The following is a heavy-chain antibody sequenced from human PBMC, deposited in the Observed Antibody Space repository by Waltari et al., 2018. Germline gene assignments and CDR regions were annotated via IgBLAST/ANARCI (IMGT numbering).Heavy chain of an antibody. Sequence: EVQLLESGGGLVQPGGSLRLSCAASGFTFIGYALTWVRQAPGKGLEWVSSISGPALTTFYADSVKGRFSVSRDNSKNTLYLQINGLRADDTAVYYCAKAGGIAAAEFQFDFWGRGTLVTVSS. D-gene: IGHD6-13*01. CDR3: AKAGGIAAAEFQFDF. CDR2: ISGPALTT. CDR1: GFTFIGYA. V-gene: IGHV3-23*01. J-gene: IGHJ4*02.